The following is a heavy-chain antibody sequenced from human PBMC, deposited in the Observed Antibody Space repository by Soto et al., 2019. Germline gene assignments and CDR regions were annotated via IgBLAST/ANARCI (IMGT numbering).Heavy chain of an antibody. CDR2: ISDDGKNE. V-gene: IGHV3-30*18. CDR3: AKVTFSGDYYYSYCLDV. CDR1: GFTCRSYG. Sequence: GGSLRLSCAASGFTCRSYGMHWVRQAPGKGLEWVAVISDDGKNEYYADSVQGRFTISRDNSKNTLYLQMNILRAEDTAVYFCAKVTFSGDYYYSYCLDVWGQGTTVTVSS. D-gene: IGHD1-26*01. J-gene: IGHJ6*02.